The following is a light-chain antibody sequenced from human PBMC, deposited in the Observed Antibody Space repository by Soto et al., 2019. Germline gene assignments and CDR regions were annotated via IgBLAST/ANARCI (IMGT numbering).Light chain of an antibody. CDR2: GND. CDR3: QSFDTSLSAYV. CDR1: SSNIGAGYD. Sequence: QSVLTQPPSVSGAPGQRVTISCTGGSSNIGAGYDVQWYQQLPGTAPKLLIYGNDNRPSGVPDRFAGSRSGTSASLAITGLQAEDEADYYCQSFDTSLSAYVFGIGTKVTVL. V-gene: IGLV1-40*01. J-gene: IGLJ1*01.